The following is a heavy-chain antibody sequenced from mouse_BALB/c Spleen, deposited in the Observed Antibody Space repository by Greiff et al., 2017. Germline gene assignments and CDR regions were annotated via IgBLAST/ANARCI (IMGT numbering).Heavy chain of an antibody. CDR3: ARRGTTVVAREDFDY. J-gene: IGHJ2*01. CDR2: ISSGSSTI. CDR1: GFTFSSFG. V-gene: IGHV5-17*02. Sequence: EVKLVESGGGLVQPGGSRKLSCAASGFTFSSFGMHWVRQAPEKGLEWVAYISSGSSTIYYADTVKGRFTISRDNPKNTLFLQMTSLRSEDTAMYYCARRGTTVVAREDFDYWGQGTTLTVSS. D-gene: IGHD1-1*01.